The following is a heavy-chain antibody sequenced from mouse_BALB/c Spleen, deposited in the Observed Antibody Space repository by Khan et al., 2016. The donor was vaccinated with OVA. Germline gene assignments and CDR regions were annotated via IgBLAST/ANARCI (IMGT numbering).Heavy chain of an antibody. Sequence: EVQLQQSGPEVVEPGASVKLSCKASGYTFTSYVMHWVKQKPGQGLEWIGYIYPFNDATKYNAKFTGMVTLTSDKSSSTAFMELSSLTSDTSVVFYCAPVGTYYWSFAYCGRGTLVAASA. J-gene: IGHJ3*01. D-gene: IGHD1-1*01. V-gene: IGHV1S136*01. CDR1: GYTFTSYV. CDR2: IYPFNDAT. CDR3: APVGTYYWSFAY.